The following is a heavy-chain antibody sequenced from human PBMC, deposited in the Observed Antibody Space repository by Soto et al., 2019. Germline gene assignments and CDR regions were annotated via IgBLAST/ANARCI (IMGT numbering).Heavy chain of an antibody. J-gene: IGHJ3*02. CDR2: IYYSGST. Sequence: SETLSLTCTVSGGSISSYYWSWIRQPPGKGLEWIGYIYYSGSTNYNPSLKSRVTISVDTSKNQFSLKLSSVTAADTAVYYCARGGLYSSSSGAFDIWGQGTMVTVSS. D-gene: IGHD6-6*01. CDR1: GGSISSYY. CDR3: ARGGLYSSSSGAFDI. V-gene: IGHV4-59*01.